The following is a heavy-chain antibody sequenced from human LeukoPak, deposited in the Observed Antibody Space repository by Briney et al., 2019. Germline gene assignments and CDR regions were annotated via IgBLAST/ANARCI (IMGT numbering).Heavy chain of an antibody. CDR2: IYYSGST. CDR1: GGSICSYY. Sequence: PSETLSLTCTVSGGSICSYYWSWIREPPGKGVEWIGYIYYSGSTNYNPSLKSRVTISVDTSKNQFSLKLSSVTAADTAVYYCARGGGYSYGYHQAFDIWGQGTMVTVSS. CDR3: ARGGGYSYGYHQAFDI. J-gene: IGHJ3*02. D-gene: IGHD5-18*01. V-gene: IGHV4-59*01.